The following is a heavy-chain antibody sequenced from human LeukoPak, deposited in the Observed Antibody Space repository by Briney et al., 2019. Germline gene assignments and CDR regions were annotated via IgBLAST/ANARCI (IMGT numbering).Heavy chain of an antibody. CDR2: INSDGSST. J-gene: IGHJ4*02. V-gene: IGHV3-74*01. D-gene: IGHD3-22*01. CDR1: GFTFSRYW. CDR3: ARDPGPDSSGYSGY. Sequence: QTGGSLRLSCAASGFTFSRYWMHWVRQAPGKGLVWVSHINSDGSSTNYADSVKGRFTISRDNAKNTLYLQMNSLRGEDTAVCYCARDPGPDSSGYSGYWGQGTLVTVPS.